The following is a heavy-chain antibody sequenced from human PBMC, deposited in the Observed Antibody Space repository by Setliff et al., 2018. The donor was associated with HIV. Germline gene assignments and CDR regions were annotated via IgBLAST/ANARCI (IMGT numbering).Heavy chain of an antibody. V-gene: IGHV1-18*01. CDR3: ARDTPSYSSGWYVTPNFDY. CDR1: GYTFTSYG. J-gene: IGHJ4*02. CDR2: ISAYNGNT. D-gene: IGHD6-19*01. Sequence: ASVKVSCKASGYTFTSYGISWVRQAPGQGLEWMGWISAYNGNTNYAQKLQGRVTMTTDTSTSTAYMELRSLRSDDTAVYYCARDTPSYSSGWYVTPNFDYWGQGTLVTVPQ.